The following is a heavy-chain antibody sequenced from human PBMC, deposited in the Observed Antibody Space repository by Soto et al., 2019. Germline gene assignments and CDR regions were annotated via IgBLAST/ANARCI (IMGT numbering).Heavy chain of an antibody. CDR3: ASYAKGYCSGGSCYGRNYFDY. CDR2: IYYSGST. J-gene: IGHJ4*02. D-gene: IGHD2-15*01. CDR1: GGSVSSGSYY. Sequence: QVQLQESGPGLVKPSETLSLTCTVSGGSVSSGSYYWSWIRQPPGKGLEWIGYIYYSGSTNYNPSLKSRVTISVDTSKNQFSLKLSSVTAADTAVYYCASYAKGYCSGGSCYGRNYFDYWGQGTLVTVYS. V-gene: IGHV4-61*01.